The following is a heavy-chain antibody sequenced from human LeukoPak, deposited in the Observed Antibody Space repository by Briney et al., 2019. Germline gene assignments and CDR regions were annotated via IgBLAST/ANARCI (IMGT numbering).Heavy chain of an antibody. Sequence: PGGSLRLSCGASGFTFSSYEMNWVRQAPGKGLEWVSYISSSGSTIYYADSVKGRFTIYRDNAKNSLYLQMNSLGAEDTDVYYCAKDFGSYYGSAFDIWGQGTMVTVSS. CDR3: AKDFGSYYGSAFDI. J-gene: IGHJ3*02. D-gene: IGHD1-26*01. V-gene: IGHV3-48*03. CDR1: GFTFSSYE. CDR2: ISSSGSTI.